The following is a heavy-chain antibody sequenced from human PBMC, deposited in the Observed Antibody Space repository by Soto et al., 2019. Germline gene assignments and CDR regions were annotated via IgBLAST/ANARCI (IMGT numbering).Heavy chain of an antibody. CDR1: GYTFSGYY. V-gene: IGHV1-2*02. J-gene: IGHJ4*02. CDR2: INPNSGAT. Sequence: ASVKVSCKASGYTFSGYYMHWVRQAPGQGLEWMGWINPNSGATDSAQKFQGRVTMTWDTSITSAYMELSSLTSDDTAVYFCARESRIVGARCFDYWGQGTLVTVSS. CDR3: ARESRIVGARCFDY. D-gene: IGHD1-26*01.